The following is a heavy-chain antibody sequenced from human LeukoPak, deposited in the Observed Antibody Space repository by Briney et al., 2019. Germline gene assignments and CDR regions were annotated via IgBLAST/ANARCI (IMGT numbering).Heavy chain of an antibody. CDR2: IIPIFGTA. V-gene: IGHV1-69*01. Sequence: PSVKVSCKASGGTFNSYAIRGVRQAPGQGLEWMGGIIPIFGTANYAQRFQGRVTITADESTSTAYMELSSLRSEDTAVYYCARSTVTTVWGHYYYYYYMDVSGKGTTVTVSS. CDR3: ARSTVTTVWGHYYYYYYMDV. J-gene: IGHJ6*03. D-gene: IGHD4-17*01. CDR1: GGTFNSYA.